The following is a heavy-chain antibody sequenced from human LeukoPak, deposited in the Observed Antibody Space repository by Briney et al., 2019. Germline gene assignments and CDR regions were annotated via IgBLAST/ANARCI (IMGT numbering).Heavy chain of an antibody. CDR2: INHSGST. CDR1: GGSFSGYY. J-gene: IGHJ4*02. V-gene: IGHV4-34*01. D-gene: IGHD2-2*01. CDR3: ARGRYCSSSSCPAPFDY. Sequence: SETLSLTCAVYGGSFSGYYWSWIRQPPGKGLEWIGEINHSGSTNYNPSLKSRVTISVDTSKNQFSLKLSSVTAADTAVYYCARGRYCSSSSCPAPFDYWGQGTLVTVSS.